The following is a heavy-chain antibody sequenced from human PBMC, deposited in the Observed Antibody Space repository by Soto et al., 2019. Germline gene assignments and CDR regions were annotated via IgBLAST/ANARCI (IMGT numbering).Heavy chain of an antibody. CDR1: GDSIRSSSY. J-gene: IGHJ5*02. V-gene: IGHV4-38-2*02. Sequence: SETLSLTCTVSGDSIRSSSYWGWIRQPPGKGLEWIGSIYSTGNTYYNPSLNSQVTISVDTSKNQFSLKLSSVTAADTAVYYCARALYSYGPKFDPWGQGTLVTVSS. CDR2: IYSTGNT. CDR3: ARALYSYGPKFDP. D-gene: IGHD5-18*01.